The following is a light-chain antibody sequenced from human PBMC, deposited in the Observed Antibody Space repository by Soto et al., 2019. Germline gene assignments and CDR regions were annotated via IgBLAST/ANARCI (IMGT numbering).Light chain of an antibody. CDR2: GAS. CDR3: QQYNNWPPLT. Sequence: EIVMTQSPATLSLSPGERATLSCRASQSVSSNFAWYQQKPGQAPRLLIFGASTSAAGIPARFSGSGSGTEFTLTISSLQSEDFAVYYCQQYNNWPPLTFGGGTKVEIK. J-gene: IGKJ4*01. CDR1: QSVSSN. V-gene: IGKV3-15*01.